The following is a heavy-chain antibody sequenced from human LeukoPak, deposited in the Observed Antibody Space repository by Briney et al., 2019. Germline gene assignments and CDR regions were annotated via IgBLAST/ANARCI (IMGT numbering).Heavy chain of an antibody. Sequence: GGSLRLSCAASGFTFSSYSMNWVRQAPGKGLEWVLSISSSSSYIYYADSVKGRFTISRDNAKNSLYLQMNSLRAEDTAVYYCASSSSWYLGSWFDPWGQGTLVTVSS. D-gene: IGHD6-13*01. V-gene: IGHV3-21*01. CDR1: GFTFSSYS. CDR3: ASSSSWYLGSWFDP. J-gene: IGHJ5*02. CDR2: ISSSSSYI.